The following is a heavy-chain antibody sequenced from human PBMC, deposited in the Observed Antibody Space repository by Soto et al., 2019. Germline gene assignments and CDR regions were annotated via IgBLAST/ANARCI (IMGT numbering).Heavy chain of an antibody. V-gene: IGHV4-39*01. CDR2: IYYSGST. D-gene: IGHD6-19*01. J-gene: IGHJ4*02. CDR1: GGSISSSSYY. Sequence: SETLSLTCTVSGGSISSSSYYWGWIRQPPGKGLEWVGSIYYSGSTYYNQSLKSRVTISVDTSKNQFSLKLSSVTAADTAVYYCARRERGWIDYWGQGTLVTSPQ. CDR3: ARRERGWIDY.